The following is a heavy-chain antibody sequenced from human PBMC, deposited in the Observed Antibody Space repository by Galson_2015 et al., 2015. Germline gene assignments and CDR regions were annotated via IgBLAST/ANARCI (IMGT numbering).Heavy chain of an antibody. CDR1: GYSFTSYW. Sequence: QSGAEVKKPGESLTISCKGSGYSFTSYWIGWVRQMPGKGLEWMGIIYPGDSDTRYSPSFQGQVTISADKSISTAYLQWSSLKASDTAMYYCARLGVGARRSLYNWFDPWGQGTLVTVSS. CDR2: IYPGDSDT. CDR3: ARLGVGARRSLYNWFDP. J-gene: IGHJ5*02. V-gene: IGHV5-51*01. D-gene: IGHD1-26*01.